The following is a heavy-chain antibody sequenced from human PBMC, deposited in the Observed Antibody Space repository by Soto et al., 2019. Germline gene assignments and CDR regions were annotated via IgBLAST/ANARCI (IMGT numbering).Heavy chain of an antibody. CDR1: GFTVSNNY. J-gene: IGHJ4*02. Sequence: EVQLVESGGGLIQPGGSLRLSCAVSGFTVSNNYMSWVRQAPGKGLEGVSVIYSGGYTAYGDSVKGRFTISRDNSKNTTYLQRNSLRPEAGAVYYGAASRGGGGYWGQGTLVTVSS. V-gene: IGHV3-53*01. CDR2: IYSGGYT. CDR3: AASRGGGGY. D-gene: IGHD2-2*01.